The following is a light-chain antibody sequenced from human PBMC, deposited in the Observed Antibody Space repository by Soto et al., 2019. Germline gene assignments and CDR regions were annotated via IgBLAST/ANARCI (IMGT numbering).Light chain of an antibody. Sequence: IVLTPAPCTLSLSPGERASRSCRASQTVTRNYLAWHQQKPGQTPRLLVYGASSRATGIPDRFSGSGSGTDFTLTISRLEPEDFAVYYCQQHGSSPITFGQGTRLEIK. J-gene: IGKJ5*01. CDR1: QTVTRNY. CDR3: QQHGSSPIT. CDR2: GAS. V-gene: IGKV3-20*01.